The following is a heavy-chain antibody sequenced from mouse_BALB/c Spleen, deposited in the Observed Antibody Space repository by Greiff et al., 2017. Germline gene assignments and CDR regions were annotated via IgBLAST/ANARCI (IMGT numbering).Heavy chain of an antibody. CDR1: GFSLTSYG. V-gene: IGHV2-9*02. Sequence: VHLVESGPGLVAPSQSLSITCTVSGFSLTSYGVHWVRQPPGKGLEWLGVIWAGGSTNYNSALMSRLSISKDNSKSQVFLKMNSLQTDDTAMYYCARERDDGYFFAYWGQGTLVTVSA. D-gene: IGHD2-3*01. CDR2: IWAGGST. J-gene: IGHJ3*01. CDR3: ARERDDGYFFAY.